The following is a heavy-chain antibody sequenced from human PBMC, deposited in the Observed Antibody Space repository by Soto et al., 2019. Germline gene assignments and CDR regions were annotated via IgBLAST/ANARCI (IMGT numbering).Heavy chain of an antibody. CDR2: IGTAGDT. Sequence: GGSLRLSCAASGFTFSSYDMHWVRQATGKGLEWVSAIGTAGDTYYPGSVKGRFTISRENAKNSLYLQMNSLRAGDTAVYYCARGDWHEDCSSTSCYGQSYYYYYMDVWGKGTTVTVSS. CDR1: GFTFSSYD. V-gene: IGHV3-13*01. CDR3: ARGDWHEDCSSTSCYGQSYYYYYMDV. D-gene: IGHD2-2*01. J-gene: IGHJ6*03.